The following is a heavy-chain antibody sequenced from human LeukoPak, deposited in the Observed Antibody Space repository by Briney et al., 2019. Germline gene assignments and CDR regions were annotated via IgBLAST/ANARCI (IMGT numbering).Heavy chain of an antibody. CDR2: ISSDGSDS. J-gene: IGHJ4*02. D-gene: IGHD3-9*01. V-gene: IGHV3-30*04. CDR1: GFTFSSFS. CDR3: ARSAQFFDLLTGYWTLHYFDS. Sequence: PGGSLRLSCAVSGFTFSSFSMHWVRQAPGKGLEWVALISSDGSDSYYADSVKGRFSVSRDNSKNTLFLLLTRLRADDTAIYFCARSAQFFDLLTGYWTLHYFDSWAGERWSPSPQ.